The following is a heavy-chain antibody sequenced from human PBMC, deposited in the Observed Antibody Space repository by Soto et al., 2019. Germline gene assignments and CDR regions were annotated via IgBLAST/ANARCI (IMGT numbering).Heavy chain of an antibody. CDR3: ARGQFSVASAFDH. CDR2: ISSSGSDM. D-gene: IGHD6-25*01. J-gene: IGHJ4*02. CDR1: QFSFGSYM. V-gene: IGHV3-21*01. Sequence: EVQLVESGGALVKPGGSLRLSCAASQFSFGSYMMHWVRQAPGKGLEWVSSISSSGSDMYYADSVKGRFTVPRENAMNSLIIRRNSLRAADPAVYNCARGQFSVASAFDHWGQGTLVTVSS.